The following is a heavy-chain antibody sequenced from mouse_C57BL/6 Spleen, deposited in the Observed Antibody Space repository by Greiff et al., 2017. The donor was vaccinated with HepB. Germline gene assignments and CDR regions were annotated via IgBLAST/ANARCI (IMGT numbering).Heavy chain of an antibody. D-gene: IGHD2-5*01. Sequence: EVKVVESGGGLVKPGGSLKLSCAASGFTFSDYGMHWVRQAPEKGLEWVAYISSGSSTIYYADTVKGRFTISRDNAKNTLFLQMTSLRSEDTAMYYCARMYSNSYAMDYWGQGTSVTVSS. CDR1: GFTFSDYG. J-gene: IGHJ4*01. CDR2: ISSGSSTI. CDR3: ARMYSNSYAMDY. V-gene: IGHV5-17*01.